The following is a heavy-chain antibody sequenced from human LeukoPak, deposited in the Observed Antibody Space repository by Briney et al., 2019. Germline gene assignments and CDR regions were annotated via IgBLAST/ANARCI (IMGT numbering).Heavy chain of an antibody. CDR1: GYTFTGYY. V-gene: IGHV1-2*02. CDR2: INPNSGGT. J-gene: IGHJ4*02. Sequence: GASVKVSCKASGYTFTGYYMHWVRPAPGQGLEWMGWINPNSGGTNYAQKFQGRVTMTRDTSISTAYMELSRLRSDDTAVYYCARGWKYYDSSGPVIYWGQGTLVTVSS. D-gene: IGHD3-22*01. CDR3: ARGWKYYDSSGPVIY.